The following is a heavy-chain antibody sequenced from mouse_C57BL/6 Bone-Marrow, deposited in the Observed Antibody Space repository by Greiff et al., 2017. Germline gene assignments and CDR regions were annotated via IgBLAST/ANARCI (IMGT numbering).Heavy chain of an antibody. CDR1: GYSFTGYY. V-gene: IGHV1-42*01. CDR2: INPSTGGT. D-gene: IGHD2-4*01. J-gene: IGHJ3*01. CDR3: ARIYYDYDGFAY. Sequence: EVKLQESGPELVKPGASVKISCKASGYSFTGYYMNWVKQSPEKSLEWIGEINPSTGGTTYNQKFKAKATLTVDKSSSTAYMQLKSLTSEDSAVYYCARIYYDYDGFAYWGQGTLVTVSA.